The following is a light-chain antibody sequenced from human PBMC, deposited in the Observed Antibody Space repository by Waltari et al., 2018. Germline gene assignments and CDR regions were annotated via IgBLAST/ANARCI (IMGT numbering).Light chain of an antibody. CDR3: YSADIGGHHRV. J-gene: IGLJ3*02. V-gene: IGLV3-10*01. CDR2: EDS. Sequence: SYELTQPPSVSVSPGQPARITCSGDALPKRYTSWYQQKSGQAPVLVIFEDSQRPSGIPERFSGSSSGTMATLSINGAQVEDEGDYYCYSADIGGHHRVFGGGTKLTIL. CDR1: ALPKRY.